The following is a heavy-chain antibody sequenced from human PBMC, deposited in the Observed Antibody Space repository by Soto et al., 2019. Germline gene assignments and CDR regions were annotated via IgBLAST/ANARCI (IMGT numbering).Heavy chain of an antibody. CDR2: ISTYNGNT. J-gene: IGHJ4*02. CDR3: ARVSGIPDY. Sequence: QVQLVQSGAEVKKPGASVKVSCKASGYTFTSYGISWVRQAPGQGLEWMGWISTYNGNTNYAQKLQDRVTMTTDTSTSTVYMEVRSLRSDDMAVYYCARVSGIPDYWGQGTLVTVSS. CDR1: GYTFTSYG. D-gene: IGHD5-18*01. V-gene: IGHV1-18*03.